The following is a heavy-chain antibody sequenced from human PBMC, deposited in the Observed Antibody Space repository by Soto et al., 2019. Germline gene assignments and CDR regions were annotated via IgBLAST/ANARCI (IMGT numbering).Heavy chain of an antibody. CDR2: INPNSGGT. Sequence: GASVKVSCKASGYTFTGYYMYWVRQAPGQGLEWMGWINPNSGGTNYAQKFQGWVTMTRDTSISTAYMELSRLRSDDTAVYYCARVPTHIQYGMEVSGQGTTVTVSS. CDR3: ARVPTHIQYGMEV. V-gene: IGHV1-2*04. D-gene: IGHD1-1*01. CDR1: GYTFTGYY. J-gene: IGHJ6*02.